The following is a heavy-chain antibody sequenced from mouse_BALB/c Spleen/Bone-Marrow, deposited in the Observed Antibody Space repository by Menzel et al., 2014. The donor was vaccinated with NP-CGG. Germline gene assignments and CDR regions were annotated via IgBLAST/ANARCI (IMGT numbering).Heavy chain of an antibody. CDR1: GFSLTSYG. CDR3: ARNLGDGYSFAY. V-gene: IGHV2-2*02. D-gene: IGHD2-3*01. CDR2: TWSGGNT. Sequence: VQLQQSGPGLVQPSQSLSITCTVSGFSLTSYGVHWVRQSPGKGLEWLGVTWSGGNTDYNAAFISRLSISKDNSKSQVFFKMNSLQTNDTAIYYCARNLGDGYSFAYWGQGTLVTVSA. J-gene: IGHJ3*01.